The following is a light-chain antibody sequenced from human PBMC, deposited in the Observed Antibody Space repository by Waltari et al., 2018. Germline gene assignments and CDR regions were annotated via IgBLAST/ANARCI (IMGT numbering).Light chain of an antibody. V-gene: IGKV1-33*01. J-gene: IGKJ2*01. CDR2: DAS. Sequence: DIQMTQSPCSLSASVGDRVTITCQASQDISNYLNWYQQKPGKAPKLLIYDASNLETGVPSRFSGSGSGTDFTFTISSLQPEDIATYYCQQYDNLYTFGQGTKLEIK. CDR3: QQYDNLYT. CDR1: QDISNY.